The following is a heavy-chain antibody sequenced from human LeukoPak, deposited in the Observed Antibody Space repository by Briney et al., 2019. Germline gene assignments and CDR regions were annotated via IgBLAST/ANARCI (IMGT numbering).Heavy chain of an antibody. V-gene: IGHV3-9*01. CDR1: GYTFQVYA. CDR3: AKDLAAVTTGWVDP. D-gene: IGHD4-17*01. CDR2: ISWNSGSI. Sequence: SLRLSCAASGYTFQVYAMHWVRHAPGKGLEWGSGISWNSGSIGYEGSVKCRFNISRDNAKNFRYQQMNSLRAEDTALYYWAKDLAAVTTGWVDPWGQGTLVTVSS. J-gene: IGHJ5*02.